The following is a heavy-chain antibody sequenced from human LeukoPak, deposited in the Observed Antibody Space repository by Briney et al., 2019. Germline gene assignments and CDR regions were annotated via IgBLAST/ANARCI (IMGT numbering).Heavy chain of an antibody. V-gene: IGHV3-49*04. J-gene: IGHJ6*02. Sequence: GGSLRLSCTASGFTFGDYAMRWVRQAPGKGLDWVGFIRSKAYGGTTEYAASVKGRFTISRDDSKSIAYLQMNSLKTEDTAVYYCTRDSLYSNYVGSYYYYYYGMDVWGQGTTVTVSS. D-gene: IGHD4-11*01. CDR3: TRDSLYSNYVGSYYYYYYGMDV. CDR1: GFTFGDYA. CDR2: IRSKAYGGTT.